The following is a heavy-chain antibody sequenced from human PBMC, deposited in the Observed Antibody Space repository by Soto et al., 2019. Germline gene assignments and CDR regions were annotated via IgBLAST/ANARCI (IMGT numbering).Heavy chain of an antibody. CDR3: ARASNHVDWFPEFFDI. J-gene: IGHJ3*02. V-gene: IGHV5-51*01. CDR2: IYAGDPDI. D-gene: IGHD3-9*01. CDR1: GYSFISYW. Sequence: GESLKISCKGSGYSFISYWIGWVRQMPGKGLEWMGIIYAGDPDIRYSPSFQGQVTISVDKSISTAYLQWSSLKASDTAMYYCARASNHVDWFPEFFDIWGQGTMVTVSS.